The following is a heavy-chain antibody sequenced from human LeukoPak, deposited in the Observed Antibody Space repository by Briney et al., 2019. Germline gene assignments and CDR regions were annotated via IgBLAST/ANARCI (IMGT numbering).Heavy chain of an antibody. CDR3: AKDPYDTSGYNYGPTGGVDY. Sequence: GSLRLSCAASGFTVSGDYMSWVRQAPGKGLEWVSVIYSGGSTYYADSVKGRFTISRDNSKNTLYLQMNSLRAEDTAVYYCAKDPYDTSGYNYGPTGGVDYWGQGTLATVSS. CDR2: IYSGGST. CDR1: GFTVSGDY. J-gene: IGHJ4*02. D-gene: IGHD3-22*01. V-gene: IGHV3-53*01.